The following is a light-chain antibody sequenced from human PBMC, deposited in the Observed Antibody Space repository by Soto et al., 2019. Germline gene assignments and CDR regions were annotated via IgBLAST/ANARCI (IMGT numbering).Light chain of an antibody. Sequence: DIVMTQSPDSLAVSLGERATINCKSSQSVLYSSNNKNHLGWYQQKPGQPPKLLIYWASTRESGVPDRFSGSGSGTDFTLTISSLQAEDVAVYYCHQYYSLPWTFGQGTKVEI. J-gene: IGKJ1*01. CDR1: QSVLYSSNNKNH. CDR2: WAS. V-gene: IGKV4-1*01. CDR3: HQYYSLPWT.